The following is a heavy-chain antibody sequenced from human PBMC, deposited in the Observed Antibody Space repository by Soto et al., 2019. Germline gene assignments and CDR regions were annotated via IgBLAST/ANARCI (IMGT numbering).Heavy chain of an antibody. J-gene: IGHJ4*02. D-gene: IGHD6-19*01. CDR1: GYTFTSYY. Sequence: GASVKVSCKASGYTFTSYYMHWVRQAPGQGLEWMGITNPSGGSTSYAQKFQGRVTMTRDTSTSTVYMELSSLRSEDTAVYYCARPNFSSGWVVSYDYWGQGTLVTVSS. CDR2: TNPSGGST. CDR3: ARPNFSSGWVVSYDY. V-gene: IGHV1-46*01.